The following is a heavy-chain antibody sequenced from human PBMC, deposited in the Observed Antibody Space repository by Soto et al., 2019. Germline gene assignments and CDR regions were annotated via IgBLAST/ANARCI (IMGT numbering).Heavy chain of an antibody. V-gene: IGHV3-48*01. D-gene: IGHD1-26*01. CDR3: ARDLSWAFDY. J-gene: IGHJ4*02. CDR2: IRSSSSAI. CDR1: GFTFSDYS. Sequence: PGGSLRLSCAASGFTFSDYSMNWVRQAPGKGLEWISYIRSSSSAIYYADSVKGRFTISRDNAKNSLYLQMNTLRAEDTAVYYCARDLSWAFDYWGQGTLVTVSS.